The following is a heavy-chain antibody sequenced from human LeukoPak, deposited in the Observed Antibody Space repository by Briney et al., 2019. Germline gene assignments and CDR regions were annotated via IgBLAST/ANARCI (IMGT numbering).Heavy chain of an antibody. CDR1: GGSLSGYF. D-gene: IGHD3-9*01. J-gene: IGHJ6*03. CDR2: FHHTGAT. Sequence: SETLSLTCAVYGGSLSGYFWSWIRQPPGKGLEWIGEFHHTGATNYKPSLKSRVSISLDMSKNQLSLEMRSVTAADTAVYYCARGRLDYYYMDVWGRGTTVTVSS. V-gene: IGHV4-34*01. CDR3: ARGRLDYYYMDV.